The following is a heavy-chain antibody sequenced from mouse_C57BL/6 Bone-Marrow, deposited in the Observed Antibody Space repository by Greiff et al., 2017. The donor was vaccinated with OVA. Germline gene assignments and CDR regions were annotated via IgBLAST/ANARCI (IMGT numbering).Heavy chain of an antibody. CDR1: GYTFTSYG. J-gene: IGHJ3*01. CDR3: ARSRGAY. CDR2: IYPRSGNT. V-gene: IGHV1-81*01. Sequence: QVQLQQSGAELARPGASVKLSCKASGYTFTSYGISWVKQRTGQGLEWIGEIYPRSGNTYYNEKFKGKATLNADKSSSTAYMELRSLTSEDSAVYFCARSRGAYWGQGTLVTVSA.